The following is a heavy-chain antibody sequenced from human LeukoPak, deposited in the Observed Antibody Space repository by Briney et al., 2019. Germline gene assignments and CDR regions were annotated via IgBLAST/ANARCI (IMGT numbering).Heavy chain of an antibody. CDR1: GYSFTNYA. J-gene: IGHJ6*03. V-gene: IGHV1-2*02. CDR2: ITPNSGGT. D-gene: IGHD3-10*01. Sequence: ASVKVSCKASGYSFTNYAMNWVRQAPGQGLEWMGWITPNSGGTNYAQRFQGRVTMTRDTSISTAYMELSRLRSDDTAVYYCAREAYDSGSFRTDYYYMDVWGKGTTVTISS. CDR3: AREAYDSGSFRTDYYYMDV.